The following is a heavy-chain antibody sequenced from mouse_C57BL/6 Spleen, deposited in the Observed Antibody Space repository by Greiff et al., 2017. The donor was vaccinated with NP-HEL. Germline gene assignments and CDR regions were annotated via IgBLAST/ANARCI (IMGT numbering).Heavy chain of an antibody. J-gene: IGHJ2*01. Sequence: QVQLKESGAELVKPGASVKISCKASGYTFTDYYINWVKQRPGQGLEWIGKIGPGSGSTYYNEKFKGKATLTADKSSSTAYMQLSSLTSEDSAVYFCERSPYYYGSSPYYIDYWGQGTTLTVSS. V-gene: IGHV1-77*01. D-gene: IGHD1-1*01. CDR3: ERSPYYYGSSPYYIDY. CDR1: GYTFTDYY. CDR2: IGPGSGST.